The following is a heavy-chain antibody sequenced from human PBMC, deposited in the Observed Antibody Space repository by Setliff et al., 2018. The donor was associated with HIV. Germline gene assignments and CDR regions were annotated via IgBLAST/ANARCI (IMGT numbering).Heavy chain of an antibody. CDR2: IYYGGNT. CDR1: GASVTSSSYY. J-gene: IGHJ4*02. D-gene: IGHD3-10*01. CDR3: ATHYGSGSYYNY. V-gene: IGHV4-39*01. Sequence: TLFLPCSVSGASVTSSSYYWGWIRQPPGKGLEWIGSIYYGGNTYSNPSLRSRLSISLDTSKNQFSLELYSVTAADTAVYYCATHYGSGSYYNYWGQGMLVTVSS.